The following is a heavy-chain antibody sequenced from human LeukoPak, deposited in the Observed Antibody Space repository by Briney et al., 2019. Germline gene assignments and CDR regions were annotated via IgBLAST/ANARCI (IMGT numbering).Heavy chain of an antibody. J-gene: IGHJ4*02. CDR1: GSTLSKIS. V-gene: IGHV1-24*01. CDR3: PTGAIVYDY. CDR2: FGHQDGET. Sequence: ASVKVSCKVSGSTLSKISIGWVRQAPGKGLEWMGSFGHQDGETVHAQKFHARFNMTVDTATDTDYMEMSSLISEDTAVYYCPTGAIVYDYWGQGTLVTVSS. D-gene: IGHD3-9*01.